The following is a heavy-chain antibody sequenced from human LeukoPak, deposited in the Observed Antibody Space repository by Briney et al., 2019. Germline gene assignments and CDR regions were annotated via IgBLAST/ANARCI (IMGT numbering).Heavy chain of an antibody. Sequence: GGSLRLSCAASGVSVSRNYMSWVRQAPGKGLEWVGFIRSKAYGGTTEYAASVKGRFTISRDDSKSIAYLQMNSLKTEDTAVYYCTRATTGDYYFDYWGQGTLVTVSS. J-gene: IGHJ4*02. CDR3: TRATTGDYYFDY. CDR1: GVSVSRNY. CDR2: IRSKAYGGTT. V-gene: IGHV3-49*04. D-gene: IGHD4-17*01.